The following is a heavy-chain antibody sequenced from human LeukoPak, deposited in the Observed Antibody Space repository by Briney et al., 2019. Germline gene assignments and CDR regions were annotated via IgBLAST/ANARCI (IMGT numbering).Heavy chain of an antibody. Sequence: SGTLSLTCAVSGGSISSSNWWSWVRQSPGKGLEWIGEIYHSGSTNYNPSLKSRVTISVDKSKNQFSLKLSFVTAADTAVYYCARVSRIDYGGNPEGDVWGKGITVIVSS. V-gene: IGHV4-4*02. CDR2: IYHSGST. CDR3: ARVSRIDYGGNPEGDV. CDR1: GGSISSSNW. J-gene: IGHJ6*04. D-gene: IGHD4-23*01.